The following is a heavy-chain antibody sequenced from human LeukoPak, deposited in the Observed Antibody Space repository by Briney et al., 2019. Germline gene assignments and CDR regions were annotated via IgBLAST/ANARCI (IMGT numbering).Heavy chain of an antibody. CDR3: AAPYGSGSYFTLVPIDY. V-gene: IGHV3-66*02. D-gene: IGHD3-10*01. CDR2: ISGSGGST. J-gene: IGHJ4*02. Sequence: QPGGSLRLSCAASGFTVSSNYMSWVRQAPGKGLEWVSAISGSGGSTYYADSVKGRFTISRDNSKNTLYLQMNSLRAEDTAVYYCAAPYGSGSYFTLVPIDYWGQGTLVTVSS. CDR1: GFTVSSNY.